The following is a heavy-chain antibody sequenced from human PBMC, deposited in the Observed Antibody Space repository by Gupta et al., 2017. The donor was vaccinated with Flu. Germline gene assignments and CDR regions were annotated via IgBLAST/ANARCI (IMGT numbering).Heavy chain of an antibody. D-gene: IGHD2-2*02. CDR2: INHGGST. CDR3: ARGPVVPAAISVEGNFDY. J-gene: IGHJ4*02. V-gene: IGHV4-34*01. Sequence: WSGIRQAPGKGLEWIGEINHGGSTNYNPSLKSRVTISVHTSKNQFSLKLSSVTAADTAVYYCARGPVVPAAISVEGNFDYWGQGTLGTVS.